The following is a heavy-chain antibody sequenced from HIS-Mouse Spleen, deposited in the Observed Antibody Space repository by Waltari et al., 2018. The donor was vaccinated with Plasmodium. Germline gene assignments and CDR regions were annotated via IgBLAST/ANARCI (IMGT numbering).Heavy chain of an antibody. CDR3: ASSWYWYFDL. Sequence: EVQLVESGGGLVQPGGSLRLSCAASGFTFSSYWMSWVRQAPGKGLEWVANIKEDGGEKYEVDSGKGRFTISRDNAKNSLYLQMNSLRAEDTAVYYGASSWYWYFDLWGRGTLVTVSS. J-gene: IGHJ2*01. CDR2: IKEDGGEK. CDR1: GFTFSSYW. D-gene: IGHD6-13*01. V-gene: IGHV3-7*01.